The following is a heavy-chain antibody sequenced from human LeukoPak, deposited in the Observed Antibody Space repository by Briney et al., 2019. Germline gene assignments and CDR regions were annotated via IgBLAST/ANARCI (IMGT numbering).Heavy chain of an antibody. CDR3: ARKNGLDY. CDR1: GFTFSDYW. D-gene: IGHD2-8*01. CDR2: IKTDGSEK. J-gene: IGHJ4*02. Sequence: GGSLRLSCAASGFTFSDYWMTWVRQAPGKGLEWVANIKTDGSEKYYVDSVKGRFTISRDNAKNSLYLQMNSLRAEDTAVYYCARKNGLDYWGQGTLVTVSS. V-gene: IGHV3-7*01.